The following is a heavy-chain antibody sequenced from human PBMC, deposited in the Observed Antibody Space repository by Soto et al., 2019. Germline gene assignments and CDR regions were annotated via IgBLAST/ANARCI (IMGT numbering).Heavy chain of an antibody. CDR1: GFTFSSYS. Sequence: GGSLRLSCAASGFTFSSYSMNWVRQAPGKGLEWVSSISSSSSYIYYADSVKGRFTISRDNAKNSLYLQMNSLRAEDTAVYYCARDRESYSSSWFHYYYYYGMDVWGQGTTVTVSS. D-gene: IGHD6-13*01. V-gene: IGHV3-21*01. J-gene: IGHJ6*02. CDR2: ISSSSSYI. CDR3: ARDRESYSSSWFHYYYYYGMDV.